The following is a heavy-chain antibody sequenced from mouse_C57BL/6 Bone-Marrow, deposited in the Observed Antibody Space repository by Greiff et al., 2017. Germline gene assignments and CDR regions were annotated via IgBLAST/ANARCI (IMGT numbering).Heavy chain of an antibody. D-gene: IGHD1-1*01. CDR3: TTGSSCTWFAY. CDR1: GFNIKDDY. V-gene: IGHV14-4*01. J-gene: IGHJ3*01. Sequence: VQLQQSGAELVRPGASVKLSCTASGFNIKDDYMHWVKQRPEQGLEWIGWIDPENGDTEYASKFQGKATITADTSSNTAYLQLSSLTSEDTAVYYCTTGSSCTWFAYWGQGTLVTVSA. CDR2: IDPENGDT.